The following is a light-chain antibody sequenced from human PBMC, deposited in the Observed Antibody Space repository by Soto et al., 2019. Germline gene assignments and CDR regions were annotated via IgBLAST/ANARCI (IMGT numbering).Light chain of an antibody. V-gene: IGLV2-8*01. CDR3: SSYAGSKTL. J-gene: IGLJ2*01. Sequence: QSALTQPPSASGSPGQSLTISCTGTSSDVGGYNYVSWYQQHPGKAPKLMIYEVTKRPSGVPDRFSGSKSGNTASLTVSGLQAEDEAYYYCSSYAGSKTLFGGGTKVTVL. CDR2: EVT. CDR1: SSDVGGYNY.